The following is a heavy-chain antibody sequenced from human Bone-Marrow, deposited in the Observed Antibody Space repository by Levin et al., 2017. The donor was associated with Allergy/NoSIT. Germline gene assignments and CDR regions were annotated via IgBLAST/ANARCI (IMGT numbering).Heavy chain of an antibody. D-gene: IGHD2-2*01. CDR1: GDSISSSNW. CDR3: ARFTVIPATYYCLDV. CDR2: IYQSGNT. V-gene: IGHV4-4*02. Sequence: PSETLSLTCAVSGDSISSSNWWSWVRQSPGKGLEWIGEIYQSGNTSYNPSLKSRVTISVDKSKNQFSLKLNSVTAADTAVYYCARFTVIPATYYCLDVWGKGTTVTVSS. J-gene: IGHJ6*03.